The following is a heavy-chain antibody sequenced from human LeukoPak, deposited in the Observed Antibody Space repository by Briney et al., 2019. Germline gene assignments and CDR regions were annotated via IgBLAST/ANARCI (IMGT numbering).Heavy chain of an antibody. D-gene: IGHD2-15*01. CDR2: INPNSGGT. J-gene: IGHJ4*02. V-gene: IGHV1-2*02. CDR3: ARVAATFVDY. Sequence: GASVKVSCKASGYTFTGYYMHWVRQAPGQGLEWMGWINPNSGGTKYAQKFQGRVTMTRDTSISTVYMELTRLRSDETAVYYCARVAATFVDYWGQGTLVTVSS. CDR1: GYTFTGYY.